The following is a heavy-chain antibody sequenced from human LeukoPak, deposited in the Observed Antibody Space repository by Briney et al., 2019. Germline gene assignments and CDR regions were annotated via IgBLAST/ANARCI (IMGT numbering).Heavy chain of an antibody. Sequence: ASVKVSCKASGYTFTSYAMHWVRQAPGQRLEWMGWINAGNGNTKYSQKFQGRVTITRDTSASTAYMELSSLRSEDTAVYYCARGSCSGGSCYDSYTMNWGQGTLVTVSS. CDR2: INAGNGNT. CDR3: ARGSCSGGSCYDSYTMN. V-gene: IGHV1-3*01. J-gene: IGHJ4*02. D-gene: IGHD2-15*01. CDR1: GYTFTSYA.